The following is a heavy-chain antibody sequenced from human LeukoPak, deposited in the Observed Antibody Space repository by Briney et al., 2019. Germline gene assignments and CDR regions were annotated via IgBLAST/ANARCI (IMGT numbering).Heavy chain of an antibody. V-gene: IGHV1-18*01. CDR3: ARETRDSSIFDY. D-gene: IGHD6-13*01. Sequence: ASVKVSCKASGYTFTSYGISWVRQAPGQGLEWMGWISAYNGNTNYAQKLQGRVTMTADESTSTAYMELSSLRSEDTAVYYCARETRDSSIFDYWGQGTLVTVSS. CDR2: ISAYNGNT. CDR1: GYTFTSYG. J-gene: IGHJ4*02.